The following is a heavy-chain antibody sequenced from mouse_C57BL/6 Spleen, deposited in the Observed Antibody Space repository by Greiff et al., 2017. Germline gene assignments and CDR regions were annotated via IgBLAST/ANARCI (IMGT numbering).Heavy chain of an antibody. CDR2: IGGHGST. CDR1: GFSLTSYG. J-gene: IGHJ2*01. D-gene: IGHD1-1*01. V-gene: IGHV2-3*01. CDR3: AKEGHYCSSFDFGY. Sequence: QVQLKESGPGLVAPSQSLSITCTVSGFSLTSYGVSWVRQPPGKGLDWLGVIGGHGSTNYHSALISILSISKDNSKSQVFLKLNSLQTDDKATYYCAKEGHYCSSFDFGYWGQGATLTVAS.